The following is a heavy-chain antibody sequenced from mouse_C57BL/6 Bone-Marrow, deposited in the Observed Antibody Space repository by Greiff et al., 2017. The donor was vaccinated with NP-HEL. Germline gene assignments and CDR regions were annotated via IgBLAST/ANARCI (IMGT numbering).Heavy chain of an antibody. D-gene: IGHD1-1*01. CDR2: IFPGSGST. V-gene: IGHV1-75*01. J-gene: IGHJ1*03. Sequence: VKLVESGPELVKPGASVKISCKASGYTFTDYYINWVKQRPGQGLEWIGWIFPGSGSTYYNEKFKGKATLTVDKSSSTAYMLLSSLTSEDSAVYFCARSGYYYGHWYFDVWGTGTTVTVSS. CDR3: ARSGYYYGHWYFDV. CDR1: GYTFTDYY.